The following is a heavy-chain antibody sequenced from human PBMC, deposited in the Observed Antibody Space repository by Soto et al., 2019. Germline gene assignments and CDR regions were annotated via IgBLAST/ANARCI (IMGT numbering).Heavy chain of an antibody. Sequence: SETLSLTCTVSGGSINSYYWTWIRQPPGKGLEWIGYNYFSGTTNYNTSLKSRVTMSVDTSKNQFSLKLTSVTAADTAVYYCARGGGRWPQFRWYFDLWGRGTLVTVSS. V-gene: IGHV4-59*01. CDR3: ARGGGRWPQFRWYFDL. D-gene: IGHD3-16*01. CDR1: GGSINSYY. J-gene: IGHJ2*01. CDR2: NYFSGTT.